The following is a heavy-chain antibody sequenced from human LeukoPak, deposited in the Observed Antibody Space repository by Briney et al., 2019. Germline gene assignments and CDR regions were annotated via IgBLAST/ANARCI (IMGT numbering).Heavy chain of an antibody. Sequence: PGGSLRLSCTASGFSFSNSAMTWVRQAPGKGLEWVSSIGGGGSSYYAGSVKGRFTISRDNSKNTVYLQMNSLRAEDTAIFYCVKGVTMVRGSREFDYWGQGTLVTVSS. D-gene: IGHD3-10*01. CDR1: GFSFSNSA. CDR3: VKGVTMVRGSREFDY. J-gene: IGHJ4*02. CDR2: IGGGGSS. V-gene: IGHV3-23*01.